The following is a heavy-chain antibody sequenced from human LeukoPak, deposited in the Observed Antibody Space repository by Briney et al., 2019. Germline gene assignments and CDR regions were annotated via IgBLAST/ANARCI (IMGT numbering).Heavy chain of an antibody. CDR3: ASAVGGYSPSHY. V-gene: IGHV1-24*01. J-gene: IGHJ4*02. CDR1: GYTRTELA. Sequence: ASVKVSCKVSGYTRTELAMHWVRQAPAKGLEWMGGFDPEAGEAIYAQKFQGRVTITADKSTSTAYMELSSLRSEDTAVYYCASAVGGYSPSHYWGQGTLLTVSS. D-gene: IGHD3-22*01. CDR2: FDPEAGEA.